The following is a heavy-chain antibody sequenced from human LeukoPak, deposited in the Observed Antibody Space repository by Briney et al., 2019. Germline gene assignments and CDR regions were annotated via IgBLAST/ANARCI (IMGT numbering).Heavy chain of an antibody. CDR2: IYSGGST. V-gene: IGHV3-53*01. CDR3: ARESALTLFDY. D-gene: IGHD3-9*01. J-gene: IGHJ4*02. CDR1: GFTVSSNY. Sequence: GGSLRLSCAASGFTVSSNYMSWVRQAPGKGLEWVSVIYSGGSTYYADSVKGRFTISRDNSKNTLYLQMNSLRAEDTAVYYCARESALTLFDYWGQGTLVTVSS.